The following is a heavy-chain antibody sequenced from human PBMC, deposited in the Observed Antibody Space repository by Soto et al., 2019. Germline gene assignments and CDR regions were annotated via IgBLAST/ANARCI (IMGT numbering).Heavy chain of an antibody. D-gene: IGHD2-21*02. V-gene: IGHV4-59*01. CDR2: IFYSGRSGST. J-gene: IGHJ5*02. CDR1: GGSISSYY. CDR3: ARTALGWFDP. Sequence: QVQLQESSPGLVKPSETLSLTCSVSGGSISSYYWSWIRQPPGKGLEWIGYIFYSGRSGSTNYNPSLKSRVTISVDTSKTQFSLKLSSVTAADTAVYYCARTALGWFDPWGQGTLVTVSS.